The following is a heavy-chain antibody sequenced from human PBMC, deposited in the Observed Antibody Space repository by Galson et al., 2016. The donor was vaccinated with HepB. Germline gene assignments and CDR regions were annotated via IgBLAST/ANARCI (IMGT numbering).Heavy chain of an antibody. CDR2: IHYSGNT. D-gene: IGHD6-6*01. Sequence: SETLSLTCTVFGGSISSYYWSWIRQPPGKGLEWIGFIHYSGNTNHNPSLKSRVTLSLDMSKNQFSLSLSSVTAADTAVYYCATTHISARPGYYGMDVWGQGTTVTVSS. CDR1: GGSISSYY. J-gene: IGHJ6*02. V-gene: IGHV4-59*01. CDR3: ATTHISARPGYYGMDV.